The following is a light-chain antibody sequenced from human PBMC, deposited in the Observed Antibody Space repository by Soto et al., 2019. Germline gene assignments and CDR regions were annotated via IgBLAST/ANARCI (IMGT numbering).Light chain of an antibody. CDR3: TSFASRDTLV. J-gene: IGLJ1*01. V-gene: IGLV2-14*01. Sequence: QSALTQPASVSGSPGQSITISCTGTSSDVGGYKYVSWYQQHPGKAPKVMIYEVSNRPSGVSDRFSGCKSGNTASLTISGLQAEDEADYYCTSFASRDTLVFGSGTKVTVL. CDR1: SSDVGGYKY. CDR2: EVS.